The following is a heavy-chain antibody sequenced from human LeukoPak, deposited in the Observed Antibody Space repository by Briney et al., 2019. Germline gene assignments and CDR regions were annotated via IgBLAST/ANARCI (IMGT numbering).Heavy chain of an antibody. V-gene: IGHV1-18*01. CDR3: ARIPHIRWRDAFDI. CDR2: ISAYNGNT. Sequence: ASVKVSCKASGYTFTSYSISWVRQAPGQGLEWMGWISAYNGNTNYAQKLQGRVTMTTDTSTSTAYMELRSLRSDDTAVYYCARIPHIRWRDAFDIWGQGTMVTVSS. J-gene: IGHJ3*02. D-gene: IGHD3-3*01. CDR1: GYTFTSYS.